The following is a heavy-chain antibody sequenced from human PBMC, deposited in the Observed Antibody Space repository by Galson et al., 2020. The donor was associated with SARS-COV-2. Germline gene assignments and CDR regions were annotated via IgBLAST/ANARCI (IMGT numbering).Heavy chain of an antibody. J-gene: IGHJ3*01. CDR1: GDSMITSAYY. Sequence: SETLSLTCSVSGDSMITSAYYCNWIRQTAGKGLQWIGRIYTSGSTTYNPSLESRLSISVDTSKNQCSLKLSSVTAADTAVYYCVRDASGLGKLDVWGQGATVIVSS. CDR3: VRDASGLGKLDV. CDR2: IYTSGST. V-gene: IGHV4-61*02. D-gene: IGHD3-10*01.